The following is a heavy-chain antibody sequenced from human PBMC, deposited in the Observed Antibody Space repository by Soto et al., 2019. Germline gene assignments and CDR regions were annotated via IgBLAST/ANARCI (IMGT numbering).Heavy chain of an antibody. V-gene: IGHV1-69*13. J-gene: IGHJ6*02. CDR1: GGTFSSYA. CDR2: IIPIFGTA. Sequence: SVKVSCKASGGTFSSYAISWVRQAPGQGLEWMGGIIPIFGTANYAQKFQGRVTITADESTSTAYMELSSLRSEDTAVYYCAREGYSGPYGMDVWGQGTTVTVSS. CDR3: AREGYSGPYGMDV. D-gene: IGHD1-26*01.